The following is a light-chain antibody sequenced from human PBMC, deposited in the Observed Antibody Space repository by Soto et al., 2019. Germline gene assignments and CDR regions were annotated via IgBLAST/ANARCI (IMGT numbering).Light chain of an antibody. Sequence: QSALTQPASVSGSPGQSITISCTGTSSDVGAFNYVSWYQQYPGKAPKLIIYEVTNRPSGVSNRFSGSKSGNTASLTISGLRAEDEADYYCNSYASSSARVFGGGTKLTGL. V-gene: IGLV2-14*01. J-gene: IGLJ3*02. CDR1: SSDVGAFNY. CDR2: EVT. CDR3: NSYASSSARV.